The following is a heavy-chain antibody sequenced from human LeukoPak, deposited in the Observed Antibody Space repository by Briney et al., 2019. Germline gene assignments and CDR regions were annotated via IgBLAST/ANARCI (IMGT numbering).Heavy chain of an antibody. CDR1: GYTFSSYD. CDR3: ARGWIAVASNWFDP. V-gene: IGHV1-8*01. J-gene: IGHJ5*02. D-gene: IGHD6-19*01. CDR2: MNPNSGNT. Sequence: ASVKVSCKASGYTFSSYDINWVRQATGQGLEWMGWMNPNSGNTGYAQKFQGRVTMTRNTSISTAYMELSSLRSEDTAVYYCARGWIAVASNWFDPWGQGTLVTVSS.